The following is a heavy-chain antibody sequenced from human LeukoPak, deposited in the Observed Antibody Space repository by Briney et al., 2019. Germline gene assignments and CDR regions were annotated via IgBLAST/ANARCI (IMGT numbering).Heavy chain of an antibody. V-gene: IGHV3-21*01. CDR3: ARGERAAAGIIEEDY. D-gene: IGHD6-13*01. CDR2: ISSSSSYI. Sequence: PGGSLRLSCAASGFTFSSYSMNWVRQAPGKGLEWVSSISSSSSYIYYADSVKGRFTISRDNAKNSLYLQMNSLRAEDTAVYYCARGERAAAGIIEEDYWGQGTLVTVSS. J-gene: IGHJ4*02. CDR1: GFTFSSYS.